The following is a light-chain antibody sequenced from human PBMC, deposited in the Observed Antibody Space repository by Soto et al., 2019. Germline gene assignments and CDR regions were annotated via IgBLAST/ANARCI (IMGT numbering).Light chain of an antibody. CDR3: AAWDDSLSGWV. J-gene: IGLJ3*02. CDR1: DSNIGAGSD. V-gene: IGLV1-47*02. CDR2: TNN. Sequence: QSVLTQPPSVSGAPGQRVTISCAGSDSNIGAGSDVHWYQQLPGTAPKLLIYTNNQRPSGVPDRFSGSKSGTSASLAISGLRSEDEADYYCAAWDDSLSGWVFGGGTKVTVL.